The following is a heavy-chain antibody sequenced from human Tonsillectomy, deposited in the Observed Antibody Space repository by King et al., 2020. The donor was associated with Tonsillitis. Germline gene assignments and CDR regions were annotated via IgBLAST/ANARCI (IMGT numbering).Heavy chain of an antibody. Sequence: VQLVESGGGVVQPGRSLRLPCAASGFTFSSYAMHWVRQAPGKGLEWVAVISYDGSNKYYADSVKGRFTISRDNFKNTLYLQMNSLRTEDTAVYYCARGDYYDSSDCPTNFWGQGTLVTVSS. D-gene: IGHD3-22*01. V-gene: IGHV3-30*04. J-gene: IGHJ4*02. CDR2: ISYDGSNK. CDR3: ARGDYYDSSDCPTNF. CDR1: GFTFSSYA.